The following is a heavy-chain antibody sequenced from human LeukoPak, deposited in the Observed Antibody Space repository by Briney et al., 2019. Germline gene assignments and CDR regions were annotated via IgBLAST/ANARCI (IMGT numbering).Heavy chain of an antibody. Sequence: GSLRLSCAASGFTFSSSAVSWVRQAPGKGLEWVSAISNNGGYTYYADSVQGRFTISRDNSKSTLCLQMNSLRAEDTAVYYCAKDMRFDWTPYYFDYWGQGTLVTVSS. D-gene: IGHD3-9*01. CDR3: AKDMRFDWTPYYFDY. J-gene: IGHJ4*02. CDR1: GFTFSSSA. V-gene: IGHV3-23*01. CDR2: ISNNGGYT.